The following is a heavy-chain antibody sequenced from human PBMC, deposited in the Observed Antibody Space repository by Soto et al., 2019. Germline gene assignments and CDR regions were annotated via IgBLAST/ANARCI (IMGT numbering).Heavy chain of an antibody. V-gene: IGHV4-59*01. D-gene: IGHD5-12*01. J-gene: IGHJ6*02. CDR1: GDSINSYY. CDR2: IYYSGST. CDR3: ARDRNGDYDYDYYGMDV. Sequence: SETLSLTCTVSGDSINSYYWSWIRQPPGKTLEWLGYIYYSGSTNYNPSLKSRVIISLETSKNQFSLKLSSVTAADTAVYYCARDRNGDYDYDYYGMDVWGQGTLVTVSS.